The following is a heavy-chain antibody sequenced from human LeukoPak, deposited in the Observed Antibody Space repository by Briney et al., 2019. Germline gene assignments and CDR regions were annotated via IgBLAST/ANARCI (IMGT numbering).Heavy chain of an antibody. Sequence: GGSLRLSCAASGFTFSSYAMHWVRQAPGKGLEWVAVISYDGSNKYYADSVKGRFTISRDNSKNTLYLQMNSLRAEDTAVYYCARDGLDILNYYYYYGMDVWGQGTTVTVS. V-gene: IGHV3-30*04. J-gene: IGHJ6*02. CDR1: GFTFSSYA. CDR3: ARDGLDILNYYYYYGMDV. CDR2: ISYDGSNK. D-gene: IGHD3-9*01.